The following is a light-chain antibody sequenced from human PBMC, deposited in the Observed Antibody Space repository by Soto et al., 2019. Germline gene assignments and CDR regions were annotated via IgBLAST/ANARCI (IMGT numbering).Light chain of an antibody. CDR2: KAS. J-gene: IGKJ1*01. Sequence: DIQMTQSPSTLSGSVGDRVTITCRASQTISSWLAWYQQKPGKAPKLLIYKASTLKSGVPSRFSGSGSGTECTLTISSLKTDDGATYDCQHYNSYSEAFGQGTKVDIK. CDR3: QHYNSYSEA. CDR1: QTISSW. V-gene: IGKV1-5*03.